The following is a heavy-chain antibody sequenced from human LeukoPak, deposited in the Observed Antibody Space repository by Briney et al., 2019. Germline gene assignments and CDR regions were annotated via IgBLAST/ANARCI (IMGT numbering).Heavy chain of an antibody. J-gene: IGHJ5*02. CDR3: ARLRDGYNFGWFDP. V-gene: IGHV4-59*01. CDR1: GGSISNNY. D-gene: IGHD5-24*01. CDR2: IYYSGST. Sequence: SETLSLTCSVSGGSISNNYWSWIRQPPGKGLEWIGYIYYSGSTNYNPSLKSRVTISVDTSKNQFSLKLSSVTSADTALYYCARLRDGYNFGWFDPWGLGTLVTVSS.